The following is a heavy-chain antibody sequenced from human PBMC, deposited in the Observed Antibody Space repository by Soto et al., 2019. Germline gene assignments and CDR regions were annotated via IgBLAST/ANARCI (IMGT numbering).Heavy chain of an antibody. CDR3: ARTRGGSADDFWSGYYLTYYYYGMDV. J-gene: IGHJ6*02. Sequence: PGESLKISCKGSGYSFTRYWIGWVRQMPGKGLEWMGIIYPGDSDTRYSPSFQGQVTISADKSISTAYLQWSSLKASDTAMYYCARTRGGSADDFWSGYYLTYYYYGMDVWGQGTTVSVSS. D-gene: IGHD3-3*01. CDR1: GYSFTRYW. V-gene: IGHV5-51*01. CDR2: IYPGDSDT.